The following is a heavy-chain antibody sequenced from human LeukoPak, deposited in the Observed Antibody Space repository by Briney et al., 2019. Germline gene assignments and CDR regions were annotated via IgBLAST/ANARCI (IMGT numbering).Heavy chain of an antibody. D-gene: IGHD3-22*01. CDR3: ARDTRPTDRSGYYHPDYFDY. J-gene: IGHJ4*02. CDR1: GFTFSSYA. CDR2: ISGSGGIT. V-gene: IGHV3-23*01. Sequence: GGSLRLSCAVSGFTFSSYAMSWVRQAPGKGLEWVSVISGSGGITYYADSVKGRFTISRDNSKNSLYLQMNSLRAEDTAVYYCARDTRPTDRSGYYHPDYFDYWGQGTLVTVSS.